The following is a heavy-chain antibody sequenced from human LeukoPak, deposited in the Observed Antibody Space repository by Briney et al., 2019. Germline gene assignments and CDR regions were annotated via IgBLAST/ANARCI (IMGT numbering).Heavy chain of an antibody. CDR3: ARAATTVDFDY. CDR1: GFTFSSYS. V-gene: IGHV3-21*01. CDR2: IISSSSYI. D-gene: IGHD4-17*01. Sequence: GSLRLSCAASGFTFSSYSMNWVGKAPGKGLEWVSSIISSSSYIYYADSVKGRFTISRDNAKNSLYMQMNSLRAENTAVYYCARAATTVDFDYWGQGTLVTVSA. J-gene: IGHJ4*02.